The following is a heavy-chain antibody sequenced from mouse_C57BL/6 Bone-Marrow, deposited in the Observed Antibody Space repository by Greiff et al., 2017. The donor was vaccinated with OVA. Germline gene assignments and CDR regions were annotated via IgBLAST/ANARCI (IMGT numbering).Heavy chain of an antibody. Sequence: VQLQQSGAELVRPGTSVKVSCKASGYAFTNYLIEWVKQRPGQGLEWIGVINPGGGGTNYNEKFKGKATLTADKSSSTAYMQLSSLTSEDSAVYFCAREVNWDGRDYFDYWGQGTTLTVSS. CDR1: GYAFTNYL. J-gene: IGHJ2*01. D-gene: IGHD4-1*01. CDR2: INPGGGGT. CDR3: AREVNWDGRDYFDY. V-gene: IGHV1-54*01.